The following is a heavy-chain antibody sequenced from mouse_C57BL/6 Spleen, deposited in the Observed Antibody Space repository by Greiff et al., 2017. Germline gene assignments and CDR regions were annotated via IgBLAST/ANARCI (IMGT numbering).Heavy chain of an antibody. D-gene: IGHD1-1*01. CDR2: IDPSDSYT. J-gene: IGHJ1*03. CDR3: AKGALYYGSSYGYFDV. Sequence: VKLQQPGAELVRPGTSVKLSCKASGYTFTSYWMHWVKQRPGQGLEWIGVIDPSDSYTNYNQKFKGKATLTVDTSSSTAYMQLSSLTSEDSAVYYGAKGALYYGSSYGYFDVWGTGTTVTVSS. CDR1: GYTFTSYW. V-gene: IGHV1-59*01.